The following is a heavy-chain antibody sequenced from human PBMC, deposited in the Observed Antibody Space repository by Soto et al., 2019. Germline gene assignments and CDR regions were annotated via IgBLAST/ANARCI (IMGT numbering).Heavy chain of an antibody. Sequence: ASVKVSCKASGYTFTSYGISWVRQAPGQGLEWMGWISAYNGNTNYAQKLQGRVTMTTDTSTSTAYMELRSLRSDDTAVYYCARDRLYCTNGVCHFDYWGQGTLVTVSS. D-gene: IGHD2-8*01. V-gene: IGHV1-18*01. CDR3: ARDRLYCTNGVCHFDY. CDR1: GYTFTSYG. J-gene: IGHJ4*02. CDR2: ISAYNGNT.